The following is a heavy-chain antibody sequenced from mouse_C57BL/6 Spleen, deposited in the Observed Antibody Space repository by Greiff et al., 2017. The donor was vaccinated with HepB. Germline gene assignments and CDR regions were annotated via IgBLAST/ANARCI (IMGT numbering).Heavy chain of an antibody. CDR2: IYPGSGST. D-gene: IGHD2-4*01. CDR3: ARRDYDYDDYVDY. CDR1: GYTFTSYW. J-gene: IGHJ2*01. V-gene: IGHV1-55*01. Sequence: VQLQQPGAELVKPGASVKMSCKASGYTFTSYWITWVKQRPGQGLEWIGDIYPGSGSTNYNEKFKSKATLTVDTSSSTAYMQLSSLTSEDSAVYYCARRDYDYDDYVDYWGQGTTLTVSS.